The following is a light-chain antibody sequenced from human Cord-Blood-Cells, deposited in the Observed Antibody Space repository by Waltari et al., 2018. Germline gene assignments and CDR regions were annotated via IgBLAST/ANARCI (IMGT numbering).Light chain of an antibody. Sequence: DIQMTQSPYTLSAPVGDRVTITCRASQSISSWLAWYQQKPGKAPKLLVYDASSLESGVPSRFSGSGSGTEFTLTISSLQPDDFATYYCQQYNSYSTFGQGTKVEIK. CDR3: QQYNSYST. CDR1: QSISSW. V-gene: IGKV1-5*01. J-gene: IGKJ1*01. CDR2: DAS.